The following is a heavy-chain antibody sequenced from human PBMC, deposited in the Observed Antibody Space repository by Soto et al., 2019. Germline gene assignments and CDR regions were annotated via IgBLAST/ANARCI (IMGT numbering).Heavy chain of an antibody. V-gene: IGHV3-30-3*01. CDR2: ISYDGSNK. CDR1: GFTFSSYA. J-gene: IGHJ4*02. CDR3: ARDRGSSSSSNFDY. D-gene: IGHD6-6*01. Sequence: GGSLRLSCAASGFTFSSYAMHWVRQAPGKGLEWVAVISYDGSNKYYADSVKGRFTISRDNSKNTLYLQMNSLRAEDTAVYYCARDRGSSSSSNFDYWGQGTLVTVSS.